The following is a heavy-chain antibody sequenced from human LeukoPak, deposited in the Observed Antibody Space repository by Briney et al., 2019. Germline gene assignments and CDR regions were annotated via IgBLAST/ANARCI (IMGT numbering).Heavy chain of an antibody. D-gene: IGHD3-22*01. J-gene: IGHJ5*02. CDR3: GRGNRYPYYDDSRSTGFDP. CDR1: GGSFSGYY. V-gene: IGHV4-34*01. Sequence: SETLSLTCAVYGGSFSGYYWSWIRHPPRKGLEWVGEINHSGSTNYNPSLKSRVNISVDTSKNQFSLKLSSVTAAATAVYFCGRGNRYPYYDDSRSTGFDPWGQGTLVTVSS. CDR2: INHSGST.